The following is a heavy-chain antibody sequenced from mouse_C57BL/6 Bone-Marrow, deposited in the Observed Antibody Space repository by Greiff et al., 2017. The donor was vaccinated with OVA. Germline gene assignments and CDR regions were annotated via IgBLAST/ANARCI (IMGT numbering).Heavy chain of an antibody. J-gene: IGHJ4*01. Sequence: QVHVKQPGAELVMPGASGKLSCKASGYTFTSYWMHWVKQRPGQGLEWIGEIDPSDSYTNYNQKFKGKSTLTVDKSSSTAYMQLSSLTSEDSAVYYCAREGNYYAMDYWGQGTSVTVAS. V-gene: IGHV1-69*01. D-gene: IGHD2-1*01. CDR1: GYTFTSYW. CDR3: AREGNYYAMDY. CDR2: IDPSDSYT.